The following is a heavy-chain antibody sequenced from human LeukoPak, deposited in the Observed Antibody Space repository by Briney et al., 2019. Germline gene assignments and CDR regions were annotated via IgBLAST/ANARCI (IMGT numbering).Heavy chain of an antibody. CDR3: ARDPNYSGYDPPGY. Sequence: GRSLRLSCAASGFTFSSYAMHWVRQAPGKGLEWVAVISYNGSNKYYADSVKGRFTISRDNSKNTLYPQMNSLRAEDTAVYYCARDPNYSGYDPPGYWGQGTLVTVSS. CDR2: ISYNGSNK. D-gene: IGHD5-12*01. J-gene: IGHJ4*02. CDR1: GFTFSSYA. V-gene: IGHV3-30*04.